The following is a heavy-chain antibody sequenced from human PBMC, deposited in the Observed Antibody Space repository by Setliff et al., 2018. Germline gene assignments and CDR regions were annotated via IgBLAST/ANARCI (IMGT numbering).Heavy chain of an antibody. V-gene: IGHV4-61*08. CDR2: IYYSGST. CDR1: GGSINSGDYF. J-gene: IGHJ4*02. CDR3: ARGRNIAARLLDS. D-gene: IGHD6-6*01. Sequence: SETLSLTCTVSGGSINSGDYFWSWFRQLPGKGLEWIGYIYYSGSTNYNPSLKSRVTISVDTSKNQFSLKLSSVTAADTAVYYCARGRNIAARLLDSWGQGTLVTVSS.